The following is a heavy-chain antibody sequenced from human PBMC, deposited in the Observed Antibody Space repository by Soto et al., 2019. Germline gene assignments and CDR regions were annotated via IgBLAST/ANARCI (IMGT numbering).Heavy chain of an antibody. CDR2: ISGSGGST. D-gene: IGHD6-19*01. V-gene: IGHV3-23*01. CDR1: GFTFSSYA. Sequence: GGSLRLSCAASGFTFSSYAMSWVRQAPGKGLEWVSAISGSGGSTYYADSVKGRFTISRDNSKNTLYLQMNSLRAEDMAVYYCAKVFSRVSSGWYRLDAFDIWGQGTMVTVSS. CDR3: AKVFSRVSSGWYRLDAFDI. J-gene: IGHJ3*02.